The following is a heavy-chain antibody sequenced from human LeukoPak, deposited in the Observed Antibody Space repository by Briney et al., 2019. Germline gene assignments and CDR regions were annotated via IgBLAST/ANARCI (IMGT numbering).Heavy chain of an antibody. D-gene: IGHD3-10*01. V-gene: IGHV3-23*01. CDR2: ISGSGCST. Sequence: GGSLRHSCAASGFTFSAYGMSWVREAPGKGLEWVLAISGSGCSTYYAAYVKGLFTISRDNSKNTQYLQMNSLRAEDTAVYYCAKDRLWFGELLPPDGMDVWGQGTTVTVSS. J-gene: IGHJ6*02. CDR1: GFTFSAYG. CDR3: AKDRLWFGELLPPDGMDV.